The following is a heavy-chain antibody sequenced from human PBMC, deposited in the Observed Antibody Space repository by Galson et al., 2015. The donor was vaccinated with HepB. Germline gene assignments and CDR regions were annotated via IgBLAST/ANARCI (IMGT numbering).Heavy chain of an antibody. J-gene: IGHJ5*01. CDR2: IKQDGSEK. V-gene: IGHV3-7*03. D-gene: IGHD6-6*01. Sequence: SLRLSCAASGFTFSRYWMSWVRQAPGKGLEWVANIKQDGSEKYYVDSVKGRFTISRDNAKNALYLQMNSLRAEDTAVYYCARGYFGAARDWFDSWGQGTLVTVSS. CDR1: GFTFSRYW. CDR3: ARGYFGAARDWFDS.